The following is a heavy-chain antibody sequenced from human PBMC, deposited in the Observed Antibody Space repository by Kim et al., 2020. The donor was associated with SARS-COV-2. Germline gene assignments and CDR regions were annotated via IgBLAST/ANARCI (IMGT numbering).Heavy chain of an antibody. D-gene: IGHD3-9*01. CDR2: ISAYNGNT. CDR3: ASSVLRYFDWLLDWATLDY. Sequence: ASVKVSCKASGYTFTSYGISWVRQAPGQGLEWMGWISAYNGNTNYAQKLQGRVTMTTDTSTSTAYMELRSLRSDDTAVYYCASSVLRYFDWLLDWATLDYWGQGTLVTVSS. CDR1: GYTFTSYG. J-gene: IGHJ4*02. V-gene: IGHV1-18*01.